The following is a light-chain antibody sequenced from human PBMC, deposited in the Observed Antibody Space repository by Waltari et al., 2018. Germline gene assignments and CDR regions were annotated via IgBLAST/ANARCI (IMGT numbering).Light chain of an antibody. CDR2: VNSDGSN. J-gene: IGLJ3*02. CDR1: SGHSSNV. Sequence: QLVLTQSPSASASLGASVKLTCTLSSGHSSNVIAWHQQQPEKGPRYLMKVNSDGSNSKGDEIPDRFSGYSSGDERYLTISSVQSEDEADYYGQTGGHGTWVFGGGTKLTVL. V-gene: IGLV4-69*01. CDR3: QTGGHGTWV.